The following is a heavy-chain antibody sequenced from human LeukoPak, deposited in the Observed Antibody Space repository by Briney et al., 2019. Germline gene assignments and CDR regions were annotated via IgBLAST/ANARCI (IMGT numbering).Heavy chain of an antibody. D-gene: IGHD2-2*01. CDR1: GVSIIGYC. CDR2: IYTSGST. J-gene: IGHJ3*02. Sequence: SETLSLTCTVSGVSIIGYCWTWVRQPPGKGLEWIGYIYTSGSTNYNTALKSRVTISVGMSKNQFSLQLSSVTAADTAVYYCARQSCSSTSCPHRNVFDIWGQGTMVTVS. CDR3: ARQSCSSTSCPHRNVFDI. V-gene: IGHV4-4*09.